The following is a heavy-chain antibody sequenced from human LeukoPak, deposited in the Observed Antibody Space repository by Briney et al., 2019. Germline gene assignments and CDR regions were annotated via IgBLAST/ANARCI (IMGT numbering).Heavy chain of an antibody. J-gene: IGHJ4*02. CDR1: GDSIRSYY. D-gene: IGHD1-26*01. CDR3: ARSTYTGSYFGY. CDR2: IHYSGGT. V-gene: IGHV4-59*01. Sequence: SETLSLTCSVPGDSIRSYYWSWIRQPPGKGLEWIGYIHYSGGTNYNPSHKSRVTISVDTSKNHFSLKLSSVTAADTALYYCARSTYTGSYFGYWGQGTLVTVSS.